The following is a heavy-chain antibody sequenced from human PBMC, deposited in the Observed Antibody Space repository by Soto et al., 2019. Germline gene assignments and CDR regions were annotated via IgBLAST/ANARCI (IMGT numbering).Heavy chain of an antibody. J-gene: IGHJ4*02. CDR2: IYYSGST. CDR3: ARLQQVSYYFDY. V-gene: IGHV4-59*08. Sequence: SETLSLTCTVSGGSISSYYWSWIRQPPGKGLEWIGYIYYSGSTNYNPSLKSRVTISVDTSKNQFSLKLSSVTAADTAVYYCARLQQVSYYFDYWGQGTLVTVSS. CDR1: GGSISSYY. D-gene: IGHD4-4*01.